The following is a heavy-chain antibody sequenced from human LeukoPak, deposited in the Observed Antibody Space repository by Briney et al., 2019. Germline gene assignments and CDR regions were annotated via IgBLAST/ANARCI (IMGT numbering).Heavy chain of an antibody. CDR1: GFTFRSYW. CDR3: ARDGQWLVPIDD. CDR2: IKQDGSEK. V-gene: IGHV3-7*01. D-gene: IGHD6-19*01. J-gene: IGHJ4*02. Sequence: PGGSLRLSCAASGFTFRSYWMSWVRQAPGKGLEWVANIKQDGSEKYYVDSVKGRFTISRDNAKNSLYLQMNSLRAEDTAVYYGARDGQWLVPIDDWGQGTLVTVSS.